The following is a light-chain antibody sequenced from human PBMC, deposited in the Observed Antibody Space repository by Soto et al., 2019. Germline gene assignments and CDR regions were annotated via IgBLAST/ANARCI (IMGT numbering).Light chain of an antibody. V-gene: IGKV3-20*01. CDR2: AAS. Sequence: EIVLTQSPGTLSLSPGVRATLSCRASQSVNSNYLAWYQQKPGQTPRLLIYAASSRATGIPDRFSGSGSGTDFTLTISRLEPEDFAVYYCQQYGSSPLFGPGTKVDIK. CDR1: QSVNSNY. CDR3: QQYGSSPL. J-gene: IGKJ3*01.